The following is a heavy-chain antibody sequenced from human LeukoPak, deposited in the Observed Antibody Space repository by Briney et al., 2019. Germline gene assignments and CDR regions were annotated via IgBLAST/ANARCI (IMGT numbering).Heavy chain of an antibody. CDR3: ATKQWLAPPPDS. CDR1: GFTFSKDW. CDR2: INTDGTVT. D-gene: IGHD6-19*01. J-gene: IGHJ4*02. V-gene: IGHV3-74*01. Sequence: GGSLRLSCAASGFTFSKDWMLWVRQAPGKGLESVSRINTDGTVTTYADSLKGRFTVSRDNADNTMFLQMNSVRDEDTAVYYCATKQWLAPPPDSWGQGTPVTVSS.